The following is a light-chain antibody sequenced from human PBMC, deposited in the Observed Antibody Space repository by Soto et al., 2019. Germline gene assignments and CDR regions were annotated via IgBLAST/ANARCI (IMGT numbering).Light chain of an antibody. CDR2: LEGTGSY. CDR1: SGHSSYI. Sequence: QSVLTQSSSASASLGSSVKLTCTLSSGHSSYIIAWHQQQPGKAPRYLMKLEGTGSYNKGSGVPDRFSGSISGADRYLTISNLQFEDEADYYCETWDRNTVVFGGGTKLTVL. J-gene: IGLJ2*01. V-gene: IGLV4-60*02. CDR3: ETWDRNTVV.